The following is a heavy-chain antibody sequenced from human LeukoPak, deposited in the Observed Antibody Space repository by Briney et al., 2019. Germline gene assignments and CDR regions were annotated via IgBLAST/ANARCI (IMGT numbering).Heavy chain of an antibody. CDR1: GGSISSYY. CDR3: ARNTYILTGYWYFDY. J-gene: IGHJ4*02. Sequence: SETLSLTCTVSGGSISSYYWSWIRQPPGKGLEWIGYIYYSGSTNYNPSLKSRVTISVGTSKNQFSLKLSSVTAADTAVYYCARNTYILTGYWYFDYWGQGTLVTVSS. D-gene: IGHD3-9*01. CDR2: IYYSGST. V-gene: IGHV4-59*01.